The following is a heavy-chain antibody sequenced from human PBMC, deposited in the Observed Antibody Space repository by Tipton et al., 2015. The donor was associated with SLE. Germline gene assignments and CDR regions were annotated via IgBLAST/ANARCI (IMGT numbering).Heavy chain of an antibody. CDR3: ARAWAVTGDGVDY. V-gene: IGHV4-61*02. D-gene: IGHD7-27*01. CDR2: IYTSGST. J-gene: IGHJ4*02. CDR1: GGSISSGSYY. Sequence: TLSLTCTVSGGSISSGSYYWSWIRQPAGKGLERIGRIYTSGSTNYNPSLKTQVTISVDTSKNQFSRNLSYVTAADTAVYYCARAWAVTGDGVDYWGQGTLVTVSS.